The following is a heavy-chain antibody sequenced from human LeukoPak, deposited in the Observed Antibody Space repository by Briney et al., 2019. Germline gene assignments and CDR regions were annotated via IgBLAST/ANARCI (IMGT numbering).Heavy chain of an antibody. J-gene: IGHJ4*02. CDR1: GFTFSNAW. CDR2: IKSKTDGGTT. V-gene: IGHV3-15*01. D-gene: IGHD3-22*01. CDR3: TTDQEYYYDSNLYSGRYFDY. Sequence: GGSLRLSCAASGFTFSNAWMTWVRQAPGKGLEWVGRIKSKTDGGTTDYAAPVKGRFTISRDDSKNTLYLQMNSLKTEDTAVYYCTTDQEYYYDSNLYSGRYFDYWGQGTLVTVSS.